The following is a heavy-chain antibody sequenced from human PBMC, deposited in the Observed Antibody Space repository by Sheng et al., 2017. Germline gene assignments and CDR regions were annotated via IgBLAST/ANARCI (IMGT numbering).Heavy chain of an antibody. V-gene: IGHV4-34*01. CDR1: GGSFSGYY. CDR2: INHSGST. J-gene: IGHJ3*02. CDR3: ARDLLRTATYVWGSYRPHHGDAFDI. Sequence: QVQLQQWGAGLLKPSETLSLTCAVYGGSFSGYYWSWIRQPPGKGLEWIGEINHSGSTNYNPSLKSRVTISVDTSKNQFSLKLSSVTAADTAVYYCARDLLRTATYVWGSYRPHHGDAFDIWGQGTMVTV. D-gene: IGHD3-16*02.